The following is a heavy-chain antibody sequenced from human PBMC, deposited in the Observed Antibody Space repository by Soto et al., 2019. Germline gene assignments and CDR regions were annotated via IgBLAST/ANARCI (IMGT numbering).Heavy chain of an antibody. J-gene: IGHJ5*02. CDR3: AIIPNYYGSGSPPWWFDP. V-gene: IGHV5-10-1*01. Sequence: GESLKISCKGSGYSFTSYWISWVRQMPGKGLEWMGRIDPSDSYTNYSPSFQGHVTISADKSISTAYLQWSSLKASDTAMYYCAIIPNYYGSGSPPWWFDPWGQGTLVTVSS. CDR2: IDPSDSYT. D-gene: IGHD3-10*01. CDR1: GYSFTSYW.